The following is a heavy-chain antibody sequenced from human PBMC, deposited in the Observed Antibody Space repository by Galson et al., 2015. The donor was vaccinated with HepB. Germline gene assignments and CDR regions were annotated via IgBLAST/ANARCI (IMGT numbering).Heavy chain of an antibody. Sequence: SVKVSCKASGYTFTTNGISWVRQAPGQGLEWVWWISANSGNTQYAQKLQGRVTLTRDTSTSTAYVELRDLRSDDTATYYCARDRDYRLDYWGQGTLVTVSS. V-gene: IGHV1-18*04. CDR1: GYTFTTNG. J-gene: IGHJ4*02. D-gene: IGHD4/OR15-4a*01. CDR2: ISANSGNT. CDR3: ARDRDYRLDY.